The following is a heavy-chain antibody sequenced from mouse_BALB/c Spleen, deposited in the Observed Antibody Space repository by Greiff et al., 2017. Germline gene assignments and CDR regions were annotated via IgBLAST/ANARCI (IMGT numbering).Heavy chain of an antibody. V-gene: IGHV1S22*01. CDR1: GYTFTSYW. J-gene: IGHJ1*01. D-gene: IGHD2-1*01. CDR2: IYPGSGST. Sequence: LQQPGSELVRPGASVKLSCKASGYTFTSYWMHWVKQRPGQGLEWIGNIYPGSGSTNYDEKFKSKATLTVDTSSSTAYMQLSSLTSEDSAVYYCTRDGNDWYFDVWGAGTTVTVSS. CDR3: TRDGNDWYFDV.